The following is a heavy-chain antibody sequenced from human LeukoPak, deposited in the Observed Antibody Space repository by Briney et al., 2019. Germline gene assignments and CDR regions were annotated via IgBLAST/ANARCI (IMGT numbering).Heavy chain of an antibody. Sequence: VASVKVSCKASGYTFTGYYMHWVRQAPGQGLEWMGWINPNSGGTNYAQKFQGRVTMTRDTSISTAYMELSRLRSDDTAVYYCARSKKGGYDQLRSMIWFDPWGQGTLVTVSS. D-gene: IGHD5-12*01. CDR3: ARSKKGGYDQLRSMIWFDP. CDR1: GYTFTGYY. J-gene: IGHJ5*02. V-gene: IGHV1-2*02. CDR2: INPNSGGT.